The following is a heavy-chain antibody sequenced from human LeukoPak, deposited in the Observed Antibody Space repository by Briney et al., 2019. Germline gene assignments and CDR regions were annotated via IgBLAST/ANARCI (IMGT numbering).Heavy chain of an antibody. CDR2: IYYSGSP. Sequence: SETLSLTCTVSGGSISSYYWSWIRQPPGKGLEWIGYIYYSGSPNYNPSLKSRVTISLDTSKNQFSLKLSSVTAADTAVYYCARDQVIAAAGGDAFDIWGQGTMVTVSS. V-gene: IGHV4-59*01. J-gene: IGHJ3*02. CDR1: GGSISSYY. CDR3: ARDQVIAAAGGDAFDI. D-gene: IGHD6-13*01.